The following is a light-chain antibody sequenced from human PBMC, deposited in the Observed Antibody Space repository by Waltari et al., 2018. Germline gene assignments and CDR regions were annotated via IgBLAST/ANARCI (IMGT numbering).Light chain of an antibody. V-gene: IGKV1-5*03. Sequence: DIQMTQSPSTLSAYVGDRVTITCRASQSISSWLAWYQQKPGKAPKLLIYKASSLESGVPSRFSGSGSGTEFTLTISSLQPDDFATYYCQQYNSYSGFGPGTKVDIK. J-gene: IGKJ3*01. CDR3: QQYNSYSG. CDR2: KAS. CDR1: QSISSW.